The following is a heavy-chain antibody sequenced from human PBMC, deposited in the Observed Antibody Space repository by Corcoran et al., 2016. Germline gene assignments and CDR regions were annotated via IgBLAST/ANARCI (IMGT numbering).Heavy chain of an antibody. CDR2: INPSGGST. J-gene: IGHJ4*02. D-gene: IGHD2-2*01. Sequence: QVQLVQSGAEVKKPGASVKVSCRASGYTFVDYFIHWVRQAPGQGLEWMGIINPSGGSTSYAQKFQGRLTMTRDTSTSTVFMELSSLRSEETAIFYCARVRCGCSSPYCDAEITAAGPSYWGQGALVIVSS. CDR3: ARVRCGCSSPYCDAEITAAGPSY. V-gene: IGHV1-46*01. CDR1: GYTFVDYF.